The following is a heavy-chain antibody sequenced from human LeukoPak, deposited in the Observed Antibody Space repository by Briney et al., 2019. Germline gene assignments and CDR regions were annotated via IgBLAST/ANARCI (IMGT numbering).Heavy chain of an antibody. CDR1: ILTFSRYA. V-gene: IGHV3-23*01. CDR3: ARDRGGYSYGPPYDAFDI. CDR2: ISGSGGST. Sequence: GGSLRLSCAASILTFSRYAMSWVRQAPGEGLEWVSAISGSGGSTYYADSVKGRFTISRDNAKNSLYLQMNSLRAEDTAVYYCARDRGGYSYGPPYDAFDIWGQGTMVTVSS. D-gene: IGHD5-18*01. J-gene: IGHJ3*02.